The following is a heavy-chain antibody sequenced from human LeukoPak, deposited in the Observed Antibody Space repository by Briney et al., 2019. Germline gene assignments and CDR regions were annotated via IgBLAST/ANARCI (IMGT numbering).Heavy chain of an antibody. CDR2: IGVFNGNR. CDR1: GYTFSRYG. CDR3: GRDWDWHVQF. V-gene: IGHV1-18*01. D-gene: IGHD1-26*01. Sequence: GASVTVSCKTSGYTFSRYGFSWVRQAPGQGLEWIGWIGVFNGNRNYAKSVQGRITLTADTSTNTTYMELRSLTSDDTAVYFCGRDWDWHVQFWGQGTLITVSS. J-gene: IGHJ4*02.